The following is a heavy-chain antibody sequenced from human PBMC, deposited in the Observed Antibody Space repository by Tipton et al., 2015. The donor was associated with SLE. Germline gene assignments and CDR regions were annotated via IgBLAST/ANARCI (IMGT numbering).Heavy chain of an antibody. J-gene: IGHJ3*02. Sequence: LRLSCTVSGGSMRGYYWTWIRQSPGKGLEWIGYISYKESTNYNPSLRGRVTISIDTSRSQFSLHLSSVTAADTAVYYCARAQEEFGGAFDIWGQGTMVTVSS. CDR3: ARAQEEFGGAFDI. V-gene: IGHV4-59*01. CDR1: GGSMRGYY. CDR2: ISYKEST. D-gene: IGHD3-10*01.